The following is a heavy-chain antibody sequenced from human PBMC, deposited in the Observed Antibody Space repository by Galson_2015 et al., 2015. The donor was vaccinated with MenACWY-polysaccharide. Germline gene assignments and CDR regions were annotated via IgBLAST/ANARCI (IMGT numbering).Heavy chain of an antibody. Sequence: SLRLSCAASGFTFSSYSMNWVRQAPGKGLEWVSYISSGGTIYYADSVKGRFTISGDNAKNSLYLQMNSLRDDDTAVYYCARVLKGLVGATPDYWGQGTLVTASS. D-gene: IGHD1-26*01. J-gene: IGHJ4*02. CDR3: ARVLKGLVGATPDY. V-gene: IGHV3-48*02. CDR1: GFTFSSYS. CDR2: ISSGGTI.